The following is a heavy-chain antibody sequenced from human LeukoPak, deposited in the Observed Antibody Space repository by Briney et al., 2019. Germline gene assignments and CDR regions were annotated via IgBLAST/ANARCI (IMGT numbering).Heavy chain of an antibody. Sequence: PSETLSLTCAVYGGSSSGYYWSWIRQPPGKGLEWIGEINHSGSTNYNPSLKSRVTISVDTSKNQFSLKLSSVTAADTAVYYCARDLGYYDSSGYGGFDCWGQGTLVTVSS. CDR2: INHSGST. V-gene: IGHV4-34*01. J-gene: IGHJ4*02. D-gene: IGHD3-22*01. CDR1: GGSSSGYY. CDR3: ARDLGYYDSSGYGGFDC.